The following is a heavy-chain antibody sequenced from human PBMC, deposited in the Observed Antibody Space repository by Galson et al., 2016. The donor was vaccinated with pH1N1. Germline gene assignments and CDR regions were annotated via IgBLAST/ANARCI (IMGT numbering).Heavy chain of an antibody. CDR1: GYDFSNYW. J-gene: IGHJ4*02. CDR2: IYPGDSDT. V-gene: IGHV5-51*03. D-gene: IGHD2-21*02. CDR3: ARHRGGGGGDSYYFDY. Sequence: QSGAEVKKPGESLKISCTGSGYDFSNYWIGWVRQMPGKGLEWVGIIYPGDSDTRYSPSFQGQVTISADKSIDTAFLQWNSLKASDTAMYYCARHRGGGGGDSYYFDYWGQGALVTVSS.